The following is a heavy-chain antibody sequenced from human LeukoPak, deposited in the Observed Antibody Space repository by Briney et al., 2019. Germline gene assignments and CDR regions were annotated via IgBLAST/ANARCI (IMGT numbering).Heavy chain of an antibody. CDR2: IYYSGST. D-gene: IGHD6-19*01. V-gene: IGHV4-59*01. J-gene: IGHJ4*02. CDR3: ARSQSSGWYSSDF. Sequence: PSETLSLTCTVSGASISSYHWSWLRQPPGKGLEWIGYIYYSGSTNYNPSLKSRVTISVDTSKNQFSLKLSSVIAADTAVYYCARSQSSGWYSSDFWGQGTLVTVSS. CDR1: GASISSYH.